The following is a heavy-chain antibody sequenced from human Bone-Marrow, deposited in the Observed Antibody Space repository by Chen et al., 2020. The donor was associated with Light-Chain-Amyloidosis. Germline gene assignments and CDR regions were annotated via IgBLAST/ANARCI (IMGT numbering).Heavy chain of an antibody. V-gene: IGHV4-4*02. D-gene: IGHD3-3*02. CDR2: IYHSAST. Sequence: GPGLVKPSGTLSLTCAVSGDSLSSSHWWSWVRQPPGKGLEWIGEIYHSASTNYNPSLKSRVTISVDKSKNQFSLNLSSVTAADTAVYYCARAWGSSIGSLEYWGQGTLVTVSS. CDR1: GDSLSSSHW. J-gene: IGHJ4*02. CDR3: ARAWGSSIGSLEY.